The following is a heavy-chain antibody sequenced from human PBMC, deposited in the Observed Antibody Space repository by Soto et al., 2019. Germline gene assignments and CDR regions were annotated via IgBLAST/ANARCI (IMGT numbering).Heavy chain of an antibody. Sequence: EVQLLESGGGLVQPGESLRLSCAASGYTFSSYAMIWVRQAPGKGLEWVSSISGSGATYYADSVKGRFTFTRDNSRNTVYLQMNSLRAKETAGYYCTRDLRSASGWYAPGYWGQGTLVTVSS. CDR2: ISGSGAT. D-gene: IGHD6-19*01. CDR1: GYTFSSYA. V-gene: IGHV3-23*01. J-gene: IGHJ4*02. CDR3: TRDLRSASGWYAPGY.